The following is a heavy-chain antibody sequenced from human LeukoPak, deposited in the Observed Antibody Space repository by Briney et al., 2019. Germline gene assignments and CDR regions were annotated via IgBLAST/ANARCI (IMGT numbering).Heavy chain of an antibody. V-gene: IGHV4-39*07. Sequence: PSETLSLTCTVSGGSISSSSYYWGWIRQPPGKGLEWIGSIYYSGSTYYNPSLKSRVTISVDTSKNQFSLKLSSVTAADTAVYYCARDRWEPDYWGQGTLVTVSS. CDR1: GGSISSSSYY. D-gene: IGHD1-26*01. CDR3: ARDRWEPDY. CDR2: IYYSGST. J-gene: IGHJ4*02.